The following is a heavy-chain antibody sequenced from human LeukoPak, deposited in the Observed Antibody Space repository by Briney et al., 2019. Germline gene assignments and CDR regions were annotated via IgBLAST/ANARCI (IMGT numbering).Heavy chain of an antibody. CDR1: GGSISSYY. J-gene: IGHJ4*02. CDR2: IYTSGST. CDR3: ASGYSYGFDY. Sequence: PSETLSLTCTVSGGSISSYYWSWIRQPPGKGLEWIGRIYTSGSTNYNPSLKSRVTISVDTSKNQFSLKLSSVTAADTAVYYCASGYSYGFDYWGQGTLVTVSS. D-gene: IGHD5-18*01. V-gene: IGHV4-4*07.